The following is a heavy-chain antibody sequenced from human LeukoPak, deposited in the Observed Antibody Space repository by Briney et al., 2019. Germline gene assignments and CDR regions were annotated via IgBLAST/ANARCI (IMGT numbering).Heavy chain of an antibody. D-gene: IGHD5-24*01. CDR3: ARGWLRYVFDY. J-gene: IGHJ4*02. Sequence: SGTLSLTFAVSGYSISSGYYWGWIRQPPGKGLEWIGSIYHSGTTYYNPSLKSRVTISVDTSKNQFSLKLTSVTAADTAVYYCARGWLRYVFDYWGQGTLVTVSS. CDR2: IYHSGTT. V-gene: IGHV4-38-2*01. CDR1: GYSISSGYY.